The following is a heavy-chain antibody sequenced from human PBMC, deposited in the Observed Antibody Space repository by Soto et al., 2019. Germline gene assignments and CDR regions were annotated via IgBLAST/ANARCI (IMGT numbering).Heavy chain of an antibody. Sequence: SETLSLTCTVAGGNISSYYWSWIRQPPGKGLEWIGYIYYSGSTNYNPSLKSRVTISVDTSKNQFSLKLSSVTAADTAVYYCARLPLRYCSGGSCPPGYYYYMDVWGKGTTVTVSS. CDR3: ARLPLRYCSGGSCPPGYYYYMDV. D-gene: IGHD2-15*01. CDR1: GGNISSYY. J-gene: IGHJ6*03. V-gene: IGHV4-59*01. CDR2: IYYSGST.